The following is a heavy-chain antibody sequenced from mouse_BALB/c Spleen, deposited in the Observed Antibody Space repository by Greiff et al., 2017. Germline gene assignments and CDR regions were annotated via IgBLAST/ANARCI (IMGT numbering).Heavy chain of an antibody. Sequence: QVQLKESGPGLVAPSQSLSITCTVSGFSFTGYGVNWVRQPPGKGLEWLGMIWGDGSTDYYSALNSRLSTSKDNSKSHVFLKMNSLQTDDTARYYCARDAPLLHAMDGWGQGTSVAVSS. CDR3: ARDAPLLHAMDG. CDR2: IWGDGST. D-gene: IGHD1-2*01. CDR1: GFSFTGYG. V-gene: IGHV2-6-7*01. J-gene: IGHJ4*01.